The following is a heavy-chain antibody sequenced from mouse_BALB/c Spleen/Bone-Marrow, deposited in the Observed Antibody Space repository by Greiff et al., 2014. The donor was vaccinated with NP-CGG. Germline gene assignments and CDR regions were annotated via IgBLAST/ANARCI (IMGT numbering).Heavy chain of an antibody. CDR1: GYIFTSYW. Sequence: QVQLQQPGAELVRPGASVKLSCTTSGYIFTSYWIHWVKQRSGQGLEWIARIYPGTGTTFYNEKFKGKATLTADQSSSTAYLQLSSLKFEDSAVYFCAREYGNYNYALDYWGQGTSVTVSS. CDR2: IYPGTGTT. V-gene: IGHV1S132*01. D-gene: IGHD2-10*02. J-gene: IGHJ4*01. CDR3: AREYGNYNYALDY.